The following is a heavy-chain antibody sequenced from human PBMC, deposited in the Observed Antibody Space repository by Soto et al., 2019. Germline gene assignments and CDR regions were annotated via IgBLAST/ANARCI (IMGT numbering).Heavy chain of an antibody. J-gene: IGHJ4*02. CDR2: INSDGSST. D-gene: IGHD4-17*01. CDR1: GFTFSSYW. V-gene: IGHV3-74*01. Sequence: GGSLRLSCAASGFTFSSYWMHWVRQAPGKGLVWVSCINSDGSSTSYADSVKGRFTISRDNAKNTLYLQMNSLRAEDTAVYYCARESPYRDYPIDYWGQGTLVTVSS. CDR3: ARESPYRDYPIDY.